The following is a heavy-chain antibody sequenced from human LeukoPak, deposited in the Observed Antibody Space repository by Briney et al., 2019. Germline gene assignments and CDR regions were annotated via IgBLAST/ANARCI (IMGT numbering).Heavy chain of an antibody. CDR1: GFTFSSYS. CDR3: ARGGSLGY. J-gene: IGHJ4*02. Sequence: GGSLRLSCAASGFTFSSYSMNWVRQAPGKGLEWVSYIGSSGSTIHYADSVKGRFTTSRDTAQKSLYLQMNSLRAEDTAVYYCARGGSLGYWGQGTLVTVSS. CDR2: IGSSGSTI. V-gene: IGHV3-48*01. D-gene: IGHD6-19*01.